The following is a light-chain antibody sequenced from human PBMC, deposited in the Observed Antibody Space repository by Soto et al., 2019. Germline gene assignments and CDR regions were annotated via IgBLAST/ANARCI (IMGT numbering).Light chain of an antibody. CDR3: QQSYNTPLT. CDR1: QNISTN. J-gene: IGKJ4*01. V-gene: IGKV1-39*01. Sequence: DIHITQSPSSLSASLGDRVTITCRTSQNISTNLNWYQQKPGKAPNLLIYAASTLQSGVPSRFSGRGSGTDFTLIVSSLQPEDFATYYCQQSYNTPLTFGGGTKVEIK. CDR2: AAS.